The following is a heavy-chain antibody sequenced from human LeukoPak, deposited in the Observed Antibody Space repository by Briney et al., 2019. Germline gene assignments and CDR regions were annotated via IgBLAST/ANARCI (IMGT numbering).Heavy chain of an antibody. Sequence: GGSLRLSCAASGFTFSSYGMHWVRQAPGKGLEWVAVISYDGSNKYYADSVKGRFTISRDNSKNTLYLQMNSLRAEDTAVYYCAKDRDYYDSSGLEYFQHWGQGTLVTVSS. J-gene: IGHJ1*01. D-gene: IGHD3-22*01. CDR2: ISYDGSNK. CDR1: GFTFSSYG. CDR3: AKDRDYYDSSGLEYFQH. V-gene: IGHV3-30*18.